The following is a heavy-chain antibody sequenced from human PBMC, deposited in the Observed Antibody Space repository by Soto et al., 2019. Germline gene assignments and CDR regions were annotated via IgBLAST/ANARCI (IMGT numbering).Heavy chain of an antibody. J-gene: IGHJ6*02. Sequence: SETLSLTCTVPGGSISAYYWGWIRQPPGKGLEWIGYIHPGWGANYNPSLKSRVTISLDTSKTQISLELSSMTAADAALYYCVRQGFRALHGLVEVWGQGTTVTVSS. CDR3: VRQGFRALHGLVEV. V-gene: IGHV4-59*08. CDR1: GGSISAYY. CDR2: IHPGWGA.